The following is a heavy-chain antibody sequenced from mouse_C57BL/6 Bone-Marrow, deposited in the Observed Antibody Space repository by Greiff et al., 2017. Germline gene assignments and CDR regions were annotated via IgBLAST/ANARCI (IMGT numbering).Heavy chain of an antibody. V-gene: IGHV3-6*01. CDR2: ISYDGSN. D-gene: IGHD1-1*01. CDR1: GYSITSGYY. Sequence: EVKLVESGPGLVKPSQSLSLTCSVTGYSITSGYYWNWIRQFPGNKLEWMGYISYDGSNNYNPSLKNRISITRDTSKNQFFLKLNSVTTEDTATYYCARDRRSPYFDYWGQGTTLTVSS. J-gene: IGHJ2*01. CDR3: ARDRRSPYFDY.